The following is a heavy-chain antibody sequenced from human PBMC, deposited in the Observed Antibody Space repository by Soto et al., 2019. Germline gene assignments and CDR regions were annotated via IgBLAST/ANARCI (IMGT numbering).Heavy chain of an antibody. J-gene: IGHJ4*02. Sequence: HPGGSLRLSCAASGFTFSSYVMRWVRQAPGKGLEWVAVISYDGSNKYYADSVKGRFTISRDNSKNTLYLQMNSLRTEDAAVYYCARVEYGSGYYSPFDYWGQGTLVTVSS. V-gene: IGHV3-30*03. CDR1: GFTFSSYV. CDR3: ARVEYGSGYYSPFDY. CDR2: ISYDGSNK. D-gene: IGHD3-22*01.